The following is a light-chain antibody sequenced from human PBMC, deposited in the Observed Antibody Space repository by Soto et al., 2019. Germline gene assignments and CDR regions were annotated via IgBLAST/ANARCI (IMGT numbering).Light chain of an antibody. CDR1: QSVSSN. Sequence: ERVLTQSPATLSLFPGERATLSCRASQSVSSNLAWYQQKPGQAPRILIYDASNRATGIPARFSGSGSGTDFTLTISSLEPEDFAVYYCQQRSSWPPVTFGQGTRLEIK. V-gene: IGKV3-11*01. CDR3: QQRSSWPPVT. CDR2: DAS. J-gene: IGKJ5*01.